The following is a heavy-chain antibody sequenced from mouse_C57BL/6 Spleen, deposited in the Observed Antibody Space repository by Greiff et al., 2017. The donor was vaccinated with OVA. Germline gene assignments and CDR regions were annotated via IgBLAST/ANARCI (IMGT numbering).Heavy chain of an antibody. Sequence: VQLQQPGAELVRPGTSVKLSCKASGYTFTSYWMHWVKQRPGQGLEWIGVIDPSDSYTNYNQKFKGKATLTVDTSSSTAYMQLSSLTSEDSAVYYCARFHDGYLDYWGQGTTLTVSS. V-gene: IGHV1-59*01. CDR2: IDPSDSYT. CDR1: GYTFTSYW. CDR3: ARFHDGYLDY. J-gene: IGHJ2*01. D-gene: IGHD2-3*01.